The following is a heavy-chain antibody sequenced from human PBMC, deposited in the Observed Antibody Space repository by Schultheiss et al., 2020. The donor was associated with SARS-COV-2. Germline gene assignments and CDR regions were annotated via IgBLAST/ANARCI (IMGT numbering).Heavy chain of an antibody. CDR1: GGSISSYY. CDR3: ARDRYDYSNQYYFDY. V-gene: IGHV4-59*12. D-gene: IGHD4-11*01. Sequence: SQTLSLTCTVSGGSISSYYWSWIRQHPGKGLEWIGYIYYSGSTNYNPSLKSRVTISVDTSKNQFSLKLSSVTAADTAVYYCARDRYDYSNQYYFDYWGQGTLVTVSS. J-gene: IGHJ4*02. CDR2: IYYSGST.